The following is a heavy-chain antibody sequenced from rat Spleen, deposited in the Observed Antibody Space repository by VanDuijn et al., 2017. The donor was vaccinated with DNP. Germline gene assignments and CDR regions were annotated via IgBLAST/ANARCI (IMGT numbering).Heavy chain of an antibody. CDR1: GFTFSNYG. Sequence: EVQLVESGGGLVQPGSSLQLSCAASGFTFSNYGIAWVRQTPTKGLEGVASISYEGSSTYYGDSVKGRFTISRDNAQSTLYLQMDSLRSEDTATYYCTRHRTIMPYYYAMDAWGQGASVTVSS. D-gene: IGHD1-12*01. CDR2: ISYEGSST. J-gene: IGHJ4*01. CDR3: TRHRTIMPYYYAMDA. V-gene: IGHV5-29*01.